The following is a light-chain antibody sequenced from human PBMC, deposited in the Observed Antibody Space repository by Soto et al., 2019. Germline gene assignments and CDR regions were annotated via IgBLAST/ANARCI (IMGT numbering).Light chain of an antibody. CDR3: ASYTITSTRV. V-gene: IGLV2-14*01. Sequence: QPVLTQPASVSGSPGQSITISCTGSNDDVGAYNYVSWYQQHPGKAPRLIIYEVNNQPSGVSHRFSGSKSGNTASLTISGLQADDEADYYCASYTITSTRVFGGGTKLTVL. J-gene: IGLJ3*02. CDR1: NDDVGAYNY. CDR2: EVN.